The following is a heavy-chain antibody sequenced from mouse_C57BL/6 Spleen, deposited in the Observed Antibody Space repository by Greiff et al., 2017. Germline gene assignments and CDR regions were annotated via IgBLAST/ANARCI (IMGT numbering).Heavy chain of an antibody. V-gene: IGHV1-64*01. J-gene: IGHJ1*03. CDR3: ARPHYYGSSYDWYFDV. Sequence: QVQLQQPGAELVKPGASVKLSCKASGYTFTSYWMHWVKQRPGQGLEWIGMIHPNSGSTNYNEKVKSKATLTIDKSSSTAYMQLSSLTSEDSAVYYCARPHYYGSSYDWYFDVWGTGTTVTVSS. D-gene: IGHD1-1*01. CDR1: GYTFTSYW. CDR2: IHPNSGST.